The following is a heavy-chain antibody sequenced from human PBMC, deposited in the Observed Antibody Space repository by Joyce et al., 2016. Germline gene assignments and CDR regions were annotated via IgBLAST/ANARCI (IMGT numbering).Heavy chain of an antibody. Sequence: QVQLVQSGAEVTKPGASVKVSCKASGYPFTNNDIHWVRQAPGQSLEWMGWVSGDSGNTKYSQKFQARLTFTRDTSATTAYMELSSRTIEDTALYYCARGRTLLDWGQGTLVTVSS. D-gene: IGHD2-15*01. V-gene: IGHV1-3*01. CDR3: ARGRTLLD. CDR1: GYPFTNND. CDR2: VSGDSGNT. J-gene: IGHJ4*02.